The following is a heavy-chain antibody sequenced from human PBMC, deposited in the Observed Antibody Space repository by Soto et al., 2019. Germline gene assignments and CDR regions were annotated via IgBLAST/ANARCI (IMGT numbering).Heavy chain of an antibody. CDR1: GGGNLRDYR. Sequence: ASVKVSWKASGGGNLRDYRTTWVRRAPGQGVEWVGGSIPKLGSANYAQNFQGRVTVTADESTNTVYMELRSLRSDDTAVYYFARGGDGYHFGAAFWGQGSPVPVSS. CDR3: ARGGDGYHFGAAF. D-gene: IGHD2-21*01. V-gene: IGHV1-69*13. J-gene: IGHJ4*02. CDR2: SIPKLGSA.